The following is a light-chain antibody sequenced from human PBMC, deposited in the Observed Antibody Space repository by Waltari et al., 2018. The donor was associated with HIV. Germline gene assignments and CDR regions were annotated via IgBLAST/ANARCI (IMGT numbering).Light chain of an antibody. J-gene: IGKJ3*01. CDR2: AAS. Sequence: DIQMTQSPSSQSASVGDRVTFTCRASQNIHKFLNWFQQKPGKAPKLLILAASSLQSGVPSRFSGSGSGTDFTLTINSLQPEDFATYYCLQTYNTPLTFGPGTKLDIK. CDR3: LQTYNTPLT. CDR1: QNIHKF. V-gene: IGKV1-39*01.